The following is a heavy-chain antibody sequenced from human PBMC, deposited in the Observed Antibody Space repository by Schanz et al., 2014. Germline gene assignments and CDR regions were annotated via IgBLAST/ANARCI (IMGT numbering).Heavy chain of an antibody. Sequence: QVQLQESGPGLVKPSQTLSLTCGVSGGSISSGGYSWSWIRQPPGKGLEWIGYLHYNGSTYYNPSLKGRVTISVDTSKTQFSRRRGPVTAADTAVYYCARAGQDYSDSSGYATYYFGNWGQGTLVTVSS. D-gene: IGHD3-22*01. J-gene: IGHJ4*02. V-gene: IGHV4-30-4*07. CDR1: GGSISSGGYS. CDR2: LHYNGST. CDR3: ARAGQDYSDSSGYATYYFGN.